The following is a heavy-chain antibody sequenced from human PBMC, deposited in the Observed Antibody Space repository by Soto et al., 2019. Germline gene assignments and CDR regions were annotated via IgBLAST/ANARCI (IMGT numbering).Heavy chain of an antibody. V-gene: IGHV1-69*13. CDR2: IIPIFGTA. CDR1: GGTFSSYA. CDR3: ARVAPMVRGGIPYYYYMDV. Sequence: GASVKVSCKASGGTFSSYAISWVRQAPGQGLEWMGGIIPIFGTANYAQKFQGRVTITADESTSTAYMELSSLRSEDTAVYYCARVAPMVRGGIPYYYYMDVWGKGTTVTVSS. J-gene: IGHJ6*03. D-gene: IGHD3-10*01.